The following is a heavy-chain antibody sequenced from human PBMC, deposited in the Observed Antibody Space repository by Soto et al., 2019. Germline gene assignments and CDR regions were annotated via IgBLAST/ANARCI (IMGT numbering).Heavy chain of an antibody. V-gene: IGHV3-33*01. CDR1: GFTFSSYG. Sequence: GGSLRLSCAASGFTFSSYGMHWVRQAPGKGLEWVAVIWYDGSNKYYADSVKGRFTISRDNSKNTLYLQMNSLRAEDTAVYYCASAAYGSGAYYYGVDVWGQGTTVIGSS. CDR3: ASAAYGSGAYYYGVDV. CDR2: IWYDGSNK. D-gene: IGHD3-10*01. J-gene: IGHJ6*02.